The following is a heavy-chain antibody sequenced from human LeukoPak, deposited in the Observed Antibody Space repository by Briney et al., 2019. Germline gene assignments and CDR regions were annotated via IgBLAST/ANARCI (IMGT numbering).Heavy chain of an antibody. D-gene: IGHD2-15*01. CDR1: GGSLSSSSYY. J-gene: IGHJ4*02. CDR2: IYYSGST. Sequence: SETLSLTCTVSGGSLSSSSYYWGWIRQPPGKGLEWIGSIYYSGSTYYNPSLKSRVTISVDTSKNQFSLKLSSVTAADTAVYYCARGRIYCSGGSCYSGYFDYWGQGTLVTVSS. CDR3: ARGRIYCSGGSCYSGYFDY. V-gene: IGHV4-39*01.